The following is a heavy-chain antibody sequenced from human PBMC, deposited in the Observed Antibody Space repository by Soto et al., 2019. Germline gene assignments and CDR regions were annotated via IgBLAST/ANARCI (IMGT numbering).Heavy chain of an antibody. Sequence: SETLSLTCAVSGGSISSGGYSWSWIRQPPGKGLEWIGYIYHSGSTYYNPSLKSRVTISVDRSKNQFSLKLSSVTAADTAVYYCARGGYYDSSALAPWGQGTLVTVSS. CDR1: GGSISSGGYS. CDR3: ARGGYYDSSALAP. D-gene: IGHD3-22*01. V-gene: IGHV4-30-2*01. J-gene: IGHJ5*02. CDR2: IYHSGST.